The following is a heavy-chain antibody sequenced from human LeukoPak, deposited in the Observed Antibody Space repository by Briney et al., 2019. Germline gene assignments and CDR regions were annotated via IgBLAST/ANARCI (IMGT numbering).Heavy chain of an antibody. Sequence: GASVKVSCKASGYTFTTYAMNWVRQAPGQGLEWMGWINTNSGNPTYAQGFTGRFVFSLDTSVSTAYLQISSLKAEDTAVYYCTRQGPGYCGSTSCYGVDYWGQGTLVTVSS. V-gene: IGHV7-4-1*02. CDR1: GYTFTTYA. CDR3: TRQGPGYCGSTSCYGVDY. CDR2: INTNSGNP. D-gene: IGHD2-2*01. J-gene: IGHJ4*02.